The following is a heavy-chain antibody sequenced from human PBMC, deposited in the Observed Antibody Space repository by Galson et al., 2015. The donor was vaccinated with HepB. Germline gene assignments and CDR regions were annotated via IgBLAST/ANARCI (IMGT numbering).Heavy chain of an antibody. Sequence: SLRLSCAASGFTFSSYWMHWVRQAPGKGLLWVSRINRDGSSTSYADSVKGRFTISRDNAKNTLYLQMNSLRAEDTAVYYCARDHPGYSSGWYRDYYYYYGMDVWGQGTTVTVSS. CDR2: INRDGSST. J-gene: IGHJ6*02. CDR3: ARDHPGYSSGWYRDYYYYYGMDV. V-gene: IGHV3-74*01. CDR1: GFTFSSYW. D-gene: IGHD6-19*01.